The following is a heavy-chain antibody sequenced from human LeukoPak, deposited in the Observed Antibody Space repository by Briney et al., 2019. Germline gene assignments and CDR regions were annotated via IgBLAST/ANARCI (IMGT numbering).Heavy chain of an antibody. CDR3: AKDSSTVRGEFDY. V-gene: IGHV3-23*01. CDR2: ISGSGGGS. D-gene: IGHD3-10*01. CDR1: GFTFSNYA. J-gene: IGHJ4*02. Sequence: GGSLRLSCAASGFTFSNYAMSWVRLASGQGLEWVSGISGSGGGSYYADSVKGRFTISRDNSKNTLYLQMDSLRAEETAVYYCAKDSSTVRGEFDYWGQGTLVTVSS.